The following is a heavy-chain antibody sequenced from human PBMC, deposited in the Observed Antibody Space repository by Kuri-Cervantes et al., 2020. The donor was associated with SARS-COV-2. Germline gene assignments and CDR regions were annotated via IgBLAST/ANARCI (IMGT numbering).Heavy chain of an antibody. Sequence: GGSLRLSCAASGFTFSSYGMHWVRQAPGKGLEWVAVISYDGSNKYYADSVKGRFTVSRDDAKNSLYLQMNSLRAEDSAVYYCARDLRSGWFEGAFDIWGRGTMVTVSS. D-gene: IGHD6-19*01. CDR3: ARDLRSGWFEGAFDI. CDR2: ISYDGSNK. V-gene: IGHV3-30*03. J-gene: IGHJ3*02. CDR1: GFTFSSYG.